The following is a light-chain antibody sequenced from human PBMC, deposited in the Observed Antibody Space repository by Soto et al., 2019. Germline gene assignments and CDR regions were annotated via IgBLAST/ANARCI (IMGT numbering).Light chain of an antibody. CDR2: RNN. V-gene: IGLV1-47*01. Sequence: QSVLTQPPSASGTPGQRVTISCSTTNSRSGSNYVYWYQQLPAAAPTLLIYRNNQRPPGVPGRFSASTSGTSASLAISGLRAEDEADYFWAKWDNSLRVEVFGSGTKLTVL. J-gene: IGLJ1*01. CDR1: NSRSGSNY. CDR3: AKWDNSLRVEV.